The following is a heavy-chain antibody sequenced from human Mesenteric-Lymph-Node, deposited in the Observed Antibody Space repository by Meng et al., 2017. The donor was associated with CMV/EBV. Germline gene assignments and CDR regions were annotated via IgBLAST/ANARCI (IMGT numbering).Heavy chain of an antibody. D-gene: IGHD3-10*01. CDR3: AKDRADFFGSGNWFDP. CDR1: GFTFDSYA. Sequence: GESLKISCAASGFTFDSYAMTWVRQAPGQGLEWVAAISSSGGSTFYADSVKGRFTISRDNSKNELYLQMKRLRAEDTAVYYCAKDRADFFGSGNWFDPWGQGTLVTVSS. J-gene: IGHJ5*02. CDR2: ISSSGGST. V-gene: IGHV3-23*01.